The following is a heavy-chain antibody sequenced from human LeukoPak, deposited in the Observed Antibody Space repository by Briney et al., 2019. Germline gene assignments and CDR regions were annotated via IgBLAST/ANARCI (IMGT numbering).Heavy chain of an antibody. V-gene: IGHV3-64D*06. J-gene: IGHJ3*02. CDR2: ISSNGGST. CDR1: GFTFGSYA. CDR3: ARDLYYYDSRGAFDI. D-gene: IGHD3-22*01. Sequence: GGSLRLSCSASGFTFGSYAMHWVRQAPGKRLEYVSAISSNGGSTYYADSVKGRFTISRDNSKNALYLQMSSLRAEDTAVYYCARDLYYYDSRGAFDIWGQGTMVTVSS.